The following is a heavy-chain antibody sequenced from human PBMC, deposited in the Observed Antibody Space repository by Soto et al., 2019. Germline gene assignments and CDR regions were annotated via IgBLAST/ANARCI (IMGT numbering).Heavy chain of an antibody. J-gene: IGHJ6*02. CDR1: GGTFSNYT. V-gene: IGHV1-69*02. CDR3: ARCRIPYYYYVMDV. CDR2: IIPILGIA. D-gene: IGHD2-21*01. Sequence: SVKLSCEASGGTFSNYTIGWVRHAPGQGLEWMGRIIPILGIANYAQKFQGRVTITADESTSTAYMELSSLRSEDTAVYYCARCRIPYYYYVMDVWGQGTTVTVSS.